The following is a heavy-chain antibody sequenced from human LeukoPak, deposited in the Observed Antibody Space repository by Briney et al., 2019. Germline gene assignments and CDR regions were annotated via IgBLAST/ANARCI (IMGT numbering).Heavy chain of an antibody. CDR2: IKTDGSST. CDR3: ARVLYDSSGYDY. V-gene: IGHV3-74*01. D-gene: IGHD3-22*01. Sequence: GSLRLSCAASGFTFSRHWMHWVRQAPGKGLVWVSRIKTDGSSTSYADSVKGRFTISRDNAKNTLYLQMNSLRAEDTAVYYCARVLYDSSGYDYWGQGTLATVSS. CDR1: GFTFSRHW. J-gene: IGHJ4*02.